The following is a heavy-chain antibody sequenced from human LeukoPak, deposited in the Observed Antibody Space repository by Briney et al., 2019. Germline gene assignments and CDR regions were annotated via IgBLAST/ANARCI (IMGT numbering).Heavy chain of an antibody. CDR1: GYTFTRYD. D-gene: IGHD3-22*01. CDR2: MNPNRGDT. Sequence: ASVKVSCKASGYTFTRYDINWVRQATGQGLEWMGWMNPNRGDTNYAQKLQGRVTMTTDTSTSTAYMELRSLRSDDTAVYYCARDQRARSYYYDSSGYYYGRVYYFDYWGQGTLVTVSS. V-gene: IGHV1-18*01. J-gene: IGHJ4*02. CDR3: ARDQRARSYYYDSSGYYYGRVYYFDY.